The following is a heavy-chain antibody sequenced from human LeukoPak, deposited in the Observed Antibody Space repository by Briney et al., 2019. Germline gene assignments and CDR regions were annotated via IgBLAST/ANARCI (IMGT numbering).Heavy chain of an antibody. CDR3: ARDAELLLYGPPVADY. J-gene: IGHJ4*02. CDR2: ISSSSSYI. D-gene: IGHD2-2*02. Sequence: PGGSLRLSCAASGFTFSSYSMNWVRQAPGKGLEWVSSISSSSSYIYYADSVKGRFTISRDNAKNSLYLQMNSLRAEDTAVYYCARDAELLLYGPPVADYWGQGTLVTVSS. CDR1: GFTFSSYS. V-gene: IGHV3-21*01.